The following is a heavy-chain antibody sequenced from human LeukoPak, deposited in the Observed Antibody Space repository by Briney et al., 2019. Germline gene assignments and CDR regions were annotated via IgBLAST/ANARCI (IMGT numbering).Heavy chain of an antibody. D-gene: IGHD3-22*01. V-gene: IGHV1-18*01. Sequence: EASVKVSCKTSGYTFTSYGISLVRQAPGQGLEWMGWISAYNGNTNYAQKLQGRVTMTTDTSTSTAYMELRSLRSDDTAVYYCAREGDSSGYYWWYFDLWGRGTLVTVSS. J-gene: IGHJ2*01. CDR3: AREGDSSGYYWWYFDL. CDR2: ISAYNGNT. CDR1: GYTFTSYG.